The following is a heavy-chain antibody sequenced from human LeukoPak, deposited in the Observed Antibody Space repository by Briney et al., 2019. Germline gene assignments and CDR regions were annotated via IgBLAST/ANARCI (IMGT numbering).Heavy chain of an antibody. Sequence: ASVKVSCKASGYTFISFGFSWVRQAPGQGLEWMGWVNPTSGGTNYAQKFQGRVTMTRDTSISTAYMELSRLRSDDTAVCYCARVYYYYDSSGILTLYFDYWGQGTLVTVSS. V-gene: IGHV1-2*02. D-gene: IGHD3-22*01. CDR2: VNPTSGGT. CDR3: ARVYYYYDSSGILTLYFDY. J-gene: IGHJ4*02. CDR1: GYTFISFG.